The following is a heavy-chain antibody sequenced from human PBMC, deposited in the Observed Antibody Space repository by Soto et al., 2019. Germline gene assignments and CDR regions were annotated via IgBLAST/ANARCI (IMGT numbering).Heavy chain of an antibody. CDR1: SFTFSSYW. Sequence: GGSLRLSFAASSFTFSSYWLSWVRQAPGKGLEWVATIKQDGSENYYVDSVKGRFTISRDNAKNSLYLQMSSLRADDTAVYYCARDGPFISVAAHAFQYAMDVCGQRTTLTVAS. J-gene: IGHJ6*02. V-gene: IGHV3-7*03. CDR2: IKQDGSEN. CDR3: ARDGPFISVAAHAFQYAMDV. D-gene: IGHD6-19*01.